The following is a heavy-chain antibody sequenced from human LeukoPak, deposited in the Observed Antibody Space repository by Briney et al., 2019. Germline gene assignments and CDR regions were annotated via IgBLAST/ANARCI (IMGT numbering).Heavy chain of an antibody. CDR2: ISYDGSNK. J-gene: IGHJ6*02. V-gene: IGHV3-30*04. CDR3: ARGDSGYGNYYYYGMDV. CDR1: GFTFSSYA. Sequence: GGSLRLSCAASGFTFSSYAMHWVRQAPGKGLEWVAVISYDGSNKYYADSVKGRFTISRDNSKNTLYLQMNSLRAEDTAVYCCARGDSGYGNYYYYGMDVWGQGTTVTVSS. D-gene: IGHD5-12*01.